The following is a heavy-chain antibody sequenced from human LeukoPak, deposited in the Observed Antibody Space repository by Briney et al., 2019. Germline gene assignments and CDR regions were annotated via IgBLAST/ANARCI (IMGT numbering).Heavy chain of an antibody. CDR3: VRERYSGVDYFPNFDS. J-gene: IGHJ4*02. CDR1: GGSISTSNYY. Sequence: PSETLSLTCTVSGGSISTSNYYWGWVRQPPGKALEWIGNIFYTGSTYYSPSLKSRVTISLDTSRNQFSLRLNSVTAADTAVYFCVRERYSGVDYFPNFDSWGQGTLVTVSS. CDR2: IFYTGST. D-gene: IGHD5-12*01. V-gene: IGHV4-39*07.